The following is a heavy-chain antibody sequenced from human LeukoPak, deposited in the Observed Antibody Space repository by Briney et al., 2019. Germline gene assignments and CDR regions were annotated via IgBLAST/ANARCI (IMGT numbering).Heavy chain of an antibody. V-gene: IGHV3-7*01. CDR2: IKQDGSEK. D-gene: IGHD3-9*01. CDR1: GFTFSSYW. Sequence: GGSLRLSCAASGFTFSSYWMSWVRQAPGKGLEWAANIKQDGSEKYYVDSVKGRFTISRDNAKNSLYLQMNSLRAEDTAVYYCARRYFDWLYGMDVWGQGTTVTVSS. CDR3: ARRYFDWLYGMDV. J-gene: IGHJ6*02.